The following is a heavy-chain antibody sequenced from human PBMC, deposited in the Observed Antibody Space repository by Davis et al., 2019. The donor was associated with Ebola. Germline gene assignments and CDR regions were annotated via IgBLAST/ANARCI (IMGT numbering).Heavy chain of an antibody. D-gene: IGHD4-17*01. CDR3: ARDMWEFGDSVPVRWFDP. V-gene: IGHV4-4*07. CDR1: ADSLSGYH. J-gene: IGHJ5*02. Sequence: PSETLSLTCSVSADSLSGYHWSWIRQPAGKGLEWIGRIYVGGSSNYNPSLKSRVTMSVDTSKKQLSLNLRSVTAADTAVYYCARDMWEFGDSVPVRWFDPWGRGTLVTVSS. CDR2: IYVGGSS.